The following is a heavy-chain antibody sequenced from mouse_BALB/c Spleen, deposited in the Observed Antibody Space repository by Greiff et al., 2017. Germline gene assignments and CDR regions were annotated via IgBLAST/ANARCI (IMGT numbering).Heavy chain of an antibody. CDR3: ARRAVSYAMDY. CDR2: INPSTGYT. J-gene: IGHJ4*01. V-gene: IGHV1-7*01. CDR1: GYTFTSYW. Sequence: QVQLQQSGAELAKPGASVKMSCKASGYTFTSYWMHWVKQRPGQGLEWIGYINPSTGYTEYNQKFKDKATLTADKSSSTAYMQLSSLTSEDSAVYYCARRAVSYAMDYWGQGTSVTVSS. D-gene: IGHD3-1*01.